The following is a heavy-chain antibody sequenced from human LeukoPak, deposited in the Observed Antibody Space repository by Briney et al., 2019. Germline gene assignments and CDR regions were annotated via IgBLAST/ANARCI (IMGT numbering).Heavy chain of an antibody. J-gene: IGHJ4*03. Sequence: ASVRASCKASGYTFTGYYMHWVRQAPGQGLEWMGWINPNSGATNYAQTFQGRVTMTRDTSISTAYMELSRLRSDDTAVYYCARVSSGELLSRWGQGTLVTVSS. V-gene: IGHV1-2*02. CDR3: ARVSSGELLSR. CDR2: INPNSGAT. D-gene: IGHD1-26*01. CDR1: GYTFTGYY.